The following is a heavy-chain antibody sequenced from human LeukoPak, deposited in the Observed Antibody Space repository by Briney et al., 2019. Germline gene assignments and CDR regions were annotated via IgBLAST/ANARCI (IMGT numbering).Heavy chain of an antibody. CDR2: ISGGVGST. V-gene: IGHV3-23*01. CDR1: GFTFTRYS. D-gene: IGHD1-26*01. J-gene: IGHJ4*02. Sequence: PGGSLRLSCAASGFTFTRYSMNWVRQAPGKGLEWVSTISGGVGSTYYADSVKGRFTISRDNSKNTLYLQVNSLRAEDTAVYYCAKGGKWDVTPFDYWGQGTLVTVSS. CDR3: AKGGKWDVTPFDY.